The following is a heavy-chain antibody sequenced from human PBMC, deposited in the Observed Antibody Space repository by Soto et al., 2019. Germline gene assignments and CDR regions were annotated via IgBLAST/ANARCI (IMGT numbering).Heavy chain of an antibody. CDR2: ARNKVNGYIT. Sequence: TGGSLRLSCAASGFTFSYHYMDWVRQAPGKGLEWVGRARNKVNGYITSHAASVKGRFAISRDDSKSSLYLQMNSLKAEDTAVYFCARLMGTAFDLWGQGTLVTVSS. CDR3: ARLMGTAFDL. V-gene: IGHV3-72*01. CDR1: GFTFSYHY. J-gene: IGHJ4*02. D-gene: IGHD2-8*01.